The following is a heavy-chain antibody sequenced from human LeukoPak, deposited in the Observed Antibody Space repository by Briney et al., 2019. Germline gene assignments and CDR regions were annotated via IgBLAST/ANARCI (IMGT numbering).Heavy chain of an antibody. CDR3: ARDRGGYSGYDFYFDY. Sequence: SQTLSLTCTASGGSISSGSYYWSWIRQPAGEGLEWIGRIYTSGSTNYNPSLKSRVTISVDTSKNQFSLKLSSVTAADTAVYYCARDRGGYSGYDFYFDYWGQGTLVTVSS. V-gene: IGHV4-61*02. J-gene: IGHJ4*02. CDR1: GGSISSGSYY. CDR2: IYTSGST. D-gene: IGHD5-12*01.